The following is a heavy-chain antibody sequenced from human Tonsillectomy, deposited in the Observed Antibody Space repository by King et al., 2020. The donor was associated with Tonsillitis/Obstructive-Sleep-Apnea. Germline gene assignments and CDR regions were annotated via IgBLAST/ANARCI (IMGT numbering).Heavy chain of an antibody. CDR1: GYSFTSHW. V-gene: IGHV5-51*01. J-gene: IGHJ4*02. CDR2: IYPGDSDT. Sequence: VQLVESGAEVKKPWESLKISCKGSGYSFTSHWIGWVRQMPGKGLEWMGIIYPGDSDTRYSPSFQGQVTISADKSISTAYLQWSSLKASDTAMYYCASYYDSSGYRLGAFDYWGQGTLVTVSS. D-gene: IGHD3-22*01. CDR3: ASYYDSSGYRLGAFDY.